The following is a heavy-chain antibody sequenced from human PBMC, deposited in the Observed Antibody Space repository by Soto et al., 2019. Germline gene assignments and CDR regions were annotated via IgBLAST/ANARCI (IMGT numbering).Heavy chain of an antibody. CDR3: VSDDVGVGIDY. V-gene: IGHV3-74*03. Sequence: EVQLVESGGGLVQPGGSLRLSCAASGFTFSSYWMHWVRQVPGKGLVWVSHIDSDGNSTTYADSVKGRFTISRDNDKNTVYLQMNSLRAEDTAVYYCVSDDVGVGIDYWGLGTLVTVSS. D-gene: IGHD1-26*01. CDR1: GFTFSSYW. CDR2: IDSDGNST. J-gene: IGHJ4*02.